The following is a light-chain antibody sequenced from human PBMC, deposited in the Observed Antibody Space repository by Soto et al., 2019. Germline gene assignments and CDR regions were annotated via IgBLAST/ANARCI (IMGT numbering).Light chain of an antibody. CDR1: QSVSSSY. V-gene: IGKV3-20*01. CDR2: GAS. Sequence: DIVLTQSPATLSLSPGDRATLSCRASQSVSSSYLAWYQQKPGPAPRLLIYGASSRATGIPDRFSGSGSGTDFTLTISRLEPEDSAVYYCQQYGSSRTFGQGTKVDIK. CDR3: QQYGSSRT. J-gene: IGKJ1*01.